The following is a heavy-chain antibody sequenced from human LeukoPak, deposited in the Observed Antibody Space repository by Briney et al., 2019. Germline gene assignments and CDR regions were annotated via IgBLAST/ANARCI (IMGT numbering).Heavy chain of an antibody. V-gene: IGHV4-59*01. CDR1: GGSINSYY. Sequence: SETLSLTCTVSGGSINSYYWSWIRQPPGKGLEWIGYIYYSGSTNCNPSLKSRVTISVDTSKNQFSLKLSSVTAADTAVYYCARDSDYGRFDYWGQGTLVTVSS. CDR2: IYYSGST. J-gene: IGHJ4*02. D-gene: IGHD3-10*01. CDR3: ARDSDYGRFDY.